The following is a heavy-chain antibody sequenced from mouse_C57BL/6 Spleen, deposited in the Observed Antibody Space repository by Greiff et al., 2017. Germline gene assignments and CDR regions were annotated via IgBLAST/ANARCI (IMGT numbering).Heavy chain of an antibody. D-gene: IGHD4-1*01. Sequence: EVQLQQSGPELVKPGASVKISCKASGYTFTDYYMNWVKQSHGKSLEWIGDINPNNGGTSYNQKFKGKATLTVDKSSSTAYMELRSLTSEDSAVYYCARGNWDVSWYFDVWGKGTTVTVSS. J-gene: IGHJ1*03. CDR2: INPNNGGT. CDR3: ARGNWDVSWYFDV. CDR1: GYTFTDYY. V-gene: IGHV1-26*01.